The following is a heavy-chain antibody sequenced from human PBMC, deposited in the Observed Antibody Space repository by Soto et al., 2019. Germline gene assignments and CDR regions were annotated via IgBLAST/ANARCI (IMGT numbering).Heavy chain of an antibody. Sequence: GWSLRLSCAASGFTFISYAMSWVRQAPGKGLEWVSAISGSGGSTYYADSVKGRFTISRDNSKNTLHLQMNSLRAEDTAVYYCANPSIAAPGYYYGMDVWGQGTTVTVSS. D-gene: IGHD6-6*01. CDR2: ISGSGGST. V-gene: IGHV3-23*01. J-gene: IGHJ6*02. CDR1: GFTFISYA. CDR3: ANPSIAAPGYYYGMDV.